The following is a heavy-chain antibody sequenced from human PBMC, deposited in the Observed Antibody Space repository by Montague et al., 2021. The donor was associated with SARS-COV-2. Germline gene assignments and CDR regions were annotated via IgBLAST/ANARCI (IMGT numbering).Heavy chain of an antibody. V-gene: IGHV3-30*18. CDR1: GFTFSSYG. J-gene: IGHJ6*02. CDR2: ISYDGSNE. D-gene: IGHD2-15*01. CDR3: AKDLGTGLDCSGGSCYAYYYGMDV. Sequence: SLRLSCAASGFTFSSYGMHWVRQAPGKGLEWVAVISYDGSNENHADSVKGRFTISRDNPKNTLSLQMNSLRAEDTAVYYCAKDLGTGLDCSGGSCYAYYYGMDVWGQGTTVTVSS.